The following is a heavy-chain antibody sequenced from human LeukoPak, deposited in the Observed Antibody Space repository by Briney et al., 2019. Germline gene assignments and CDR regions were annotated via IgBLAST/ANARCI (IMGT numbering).Heavy chain of an antibody. CDR2: IYYSGRT. CDR1: GGSIKTYY. CDR3: ARGFSYCGGDCYDY. Sequence: SETLSLTCTVSGGSIKTYYGTWVRQPPGKGLEWIGYIYYSGRTNYNPSLKSRVTISIDTSKNHFSLKLSSVTAADTAVYYCARGFSYCGGDCYDYWGQGTLVTVSS. J-gene: IGHJ4*02. D-gene: IGHD2-21*01. V-gene: IGHV4-59*01.